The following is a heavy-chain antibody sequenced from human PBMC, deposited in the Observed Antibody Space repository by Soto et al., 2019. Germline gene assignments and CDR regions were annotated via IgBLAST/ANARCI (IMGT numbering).Heavy chain of an antibody. D-gene: IGHD3-10*01. Sequence: GGSLRLSCTTSGFRFGDFAMSWVRQAPGKGLEWVGFIRSKAYGGTSQYAASVRGRFTISRDDSTSIAYLQMDSLKIDDTGVYYCSRPEEHYGSGSLDFWGQGTMVSVS. J-gene: IGHJ4*02. V-gene: IGHV3-49*04. CDR1: GFRFGDFA. CDR3: SRPEEHYGSGSLDF. CDR2: IRSKAYGGTS.